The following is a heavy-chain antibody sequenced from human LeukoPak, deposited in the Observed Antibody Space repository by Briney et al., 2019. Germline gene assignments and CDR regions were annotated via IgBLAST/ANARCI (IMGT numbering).Heavy chain of an antibody. CDR2: ISYDGSNK. CDR3: ARIGAAWSIAAAAAYFDY. CDR1: GFIFSNYG. J-gene: IGHJ4*02. V-gene: IGHV3-30*19. Sequence: PGGSLRLSCAASGFIFSNYGMHWVRQAPGKGLEWVAVISYDGSNKYYADSVKGRFTISRDNSKNTLYLQMNSLRAEDTAVYYCARIGAAWSIAAAAAYFDYWGQGTLVTVSS. D-gene: IGHD6-13*01.